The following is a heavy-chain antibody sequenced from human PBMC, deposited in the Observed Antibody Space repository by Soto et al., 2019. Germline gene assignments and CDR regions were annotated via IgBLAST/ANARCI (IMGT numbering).Heavy chain of an antibody. D-gene: IGHD2-2*02. V-gene: IGHV5-51*01. Sequence: GESLKMSCKGSGYSFTSYWIGWVRQMPGKGLEWMGIIYPGDSDTRYSPSFQGQVTISADKSISTAYLQWSSLKASDTAMYYCARQGCSSTSCYTGYYYYYYGMDVWGQGTTVTVSS. J-gene: IGHJ6*02. CDR1: GYSFTSYW. CDR2: IYPGDSDT. CDR3: ARQGCSSTSCYTGYYYYYYGMDV.